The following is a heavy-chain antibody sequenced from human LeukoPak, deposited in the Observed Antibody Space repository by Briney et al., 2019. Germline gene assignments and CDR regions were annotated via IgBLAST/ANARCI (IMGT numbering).Heavy chain of an antibody. J-gene: IGHJ6*02. V-gene: IGHV3-48*04. CDR1: GFTFSSYS. CDR3: ARDVGYCSSTSCYADYYYYGMDV. Sequence: GGSLRLSCAASGFTFSSYSMNWVRQAPGKGLEWVSYISSSSSTIYYADSVKGRFTISRDNAKNSLYLQMNSLRAEDTAVYYCARDVGYCSSTSCYADYYYYGMDVWGQGTTVTVSS. CDR2: ISSSSSTI. D-gene: IGHD2-2*01.